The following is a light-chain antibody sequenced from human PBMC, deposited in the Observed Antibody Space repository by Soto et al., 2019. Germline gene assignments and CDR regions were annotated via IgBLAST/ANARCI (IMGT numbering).Light chain of an antibody. CDR2: GAS. CDR1: QNIIKY. Sequence: DIQMTQSPSSLSASVGDRVTITCRTSQNIIKYLNWYQQKPGKALKFLIYGASTLQTRVPSRFSGGGSGTDFTLTIRSLQPEDFATYYCLQTYTTPYTFGQGTKRDIK. J-gene: IGKJ2*01. V-gene: IGKV1-39*01. CDR3: LQTYTTPYT.